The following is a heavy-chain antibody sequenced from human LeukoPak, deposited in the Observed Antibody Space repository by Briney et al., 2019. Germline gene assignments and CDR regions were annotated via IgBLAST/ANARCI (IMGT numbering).Heavy chain of an antibody. D-gene: IGHD3-10*01. Sequence: GGSLRLSCAASGFTFSSYSMNWVRQAPGKGLEWVSSISSSSSYIYYADSVKGRFTVSRDNAKNSLYLQMNSLRAEDTAVYYCARDWGQRSARGVTGTLGYWGQGTLVTVSS. CDR1: GFTFSSYS. CDR3: ARDWGQRSARGVTGTLGY. V-gene: IGHV3-21*01. CDR2: ISSSSSYI. J-gene: IGHJ4*02.